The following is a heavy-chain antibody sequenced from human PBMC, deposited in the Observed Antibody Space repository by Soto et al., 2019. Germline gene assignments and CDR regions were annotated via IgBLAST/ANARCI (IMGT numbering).Heavy chain of an antibody. J-gene: IGHJ4*02. CDR1: GFSLSTSGMC. CDR3: AWIGPDYDSSGYNYYFDY. D-gene: IGHD3-22*01. CDR2: IDWDDDK. Sequence: GSGPTLVNPTQTLTLTCTFSGFSLSTSGMCVSWIRQPPGKALEWLALIDWDDDKYYSTSLKTRLTISKDTSKNQVVLTMTNMDPVDTATYYCAWIGPDYDSSGYNYYFDYWGQGTLVTVSS. V-gene: IGHV2-70*01.